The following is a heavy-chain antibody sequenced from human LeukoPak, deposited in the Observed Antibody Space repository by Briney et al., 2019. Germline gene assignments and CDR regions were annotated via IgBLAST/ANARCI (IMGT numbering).Heavy chain of an antibody. CDR3: ARDLVRGVYNWFDP. D-gene: IGHD3-10*01. Sequence: SETLSLTCTVSGGSISSGSYYWSWIRQPAGKGLEWIGRIYTSGSTNYNPSLKSRVTISVDTSKNQFSLKLSSVTAADTAVYYCARDLVRGVYNWFDPWGQGTLVTASS. CDR1: GGSISSGSYY. V-gene: IGHV4-61*02. J-gene: IGHJ5*02. CDR2: IYTSGST.